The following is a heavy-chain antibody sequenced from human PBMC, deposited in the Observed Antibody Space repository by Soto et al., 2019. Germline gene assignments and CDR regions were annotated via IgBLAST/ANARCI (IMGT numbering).Heavy chain of an antibody. J-gene: IGHJ4*02. D-gene: IGHD4-17*01. CDR3: ARDLDYGDLPGGGFDY. CDR2: IKQDGSEK. Sequence: GGSLRLSCAASGFTFSSYWMSWVRQAPGKGLEWVANIKQDGSEKYYVDSVKGRFTISRDNAKNSLYLQMNSLRAEDTAVYYCARDLDYGDLPGGGFDYWGQGTLVTVSS. V-gene: IGHV3-7*05. CDR1: GFTFSSYW.